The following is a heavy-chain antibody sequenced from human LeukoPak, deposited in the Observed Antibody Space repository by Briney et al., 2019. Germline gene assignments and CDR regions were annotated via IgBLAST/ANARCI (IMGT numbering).Heavy chain of an antibody. D-gene: IGHD2-2*01. Sequence: GGSLRLSCAASGFTFSSYAMSWVRQAPGKGLEWVSAISGSGGSTYYADSVKGRFTISRDNAKNSLYLQMNSLRAEDTAVYFCARLFLPAAAWGQGTQVTVSS. J-gene: IGHJ5*02. CDR3: ARLFLPAAA. CDR1: GFTFSSYA. V-gene: IGHV3-23*01. CDR2: ISGSGGST.